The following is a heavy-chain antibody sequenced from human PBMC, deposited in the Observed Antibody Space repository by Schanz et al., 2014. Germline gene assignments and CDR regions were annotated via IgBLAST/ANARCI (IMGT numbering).Heavy chain of an antibody. CDR3: AKTPREYGNYDNSPNWCDS. V-gene: IGHV3-23*01. CDR2: ISASGGTT. CDR1: GFTFSAYA. D-gene: IGHD3-16*01. J-gene: IGHJ5*01. Sequence: EVQLLESGGGLVQPGGSLRLSCAASGFTFSAYAMTWVRQIPGKGLEWVSAISASGGTTYYADSVKGRFTISRDNSKNTLYLQMNSLRAEDTGVYYCAKTPREYGNYDNSPNWCDSWGQGTLVTVSS.